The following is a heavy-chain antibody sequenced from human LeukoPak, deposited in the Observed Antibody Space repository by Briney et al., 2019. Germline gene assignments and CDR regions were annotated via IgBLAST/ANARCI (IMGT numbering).Heavy chain of an antibody. J-gene: IGHJ4*02. CDR3: ARDQGQRGRPFTIFGSYYFDY. CDR1: GFTFSSYG. V-gene: IGHV3-30*03. D-gene: IGHD3-3*01. CDR2: ISYDGSNE. Sequence: QPGGSLRLSCAASGFTFSSYGMHWVRQAPGKGLEWVAVISYDGSNEYYADSVKGRLTVSRDNSKNTLYLQMNSLRAEDTAVYYCARDQGQRGRPFTIFGSYYFDYWGQGTLVTVSS.